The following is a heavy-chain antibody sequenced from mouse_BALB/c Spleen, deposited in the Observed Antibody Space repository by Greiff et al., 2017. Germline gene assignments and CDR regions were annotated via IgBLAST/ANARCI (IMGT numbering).Heavy chain of an antibody. CDR3: ARQSLNWDPFAY. CDR1: GFAFSSYD. J-gene: IGHJ3*01. Sequence: EVQLVESGGGLVKPGGSLKLSCAASGFAFSSYDMSWVRQTPEKRLEWVAYISSGGGSTYYPDTVKGRFTISRDNAKNTLYLQMSSLKSEDTAMYYCARQSLNWDPFAYWGQGTLVTVSA. CDR2: ISSGGGST. V-gene: IGHV5-12-1*01. D-gene: IGHD4-1*02.